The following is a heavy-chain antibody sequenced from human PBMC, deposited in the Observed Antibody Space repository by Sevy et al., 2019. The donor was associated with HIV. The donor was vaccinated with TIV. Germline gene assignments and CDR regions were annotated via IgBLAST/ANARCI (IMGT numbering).Heavy chain of an antibody. CDR1: GFTFSSYS. V-gene: IGHV3-48*02. CDR3: ARAHDYGDYREDY. D-gene: IGHD4-17*01. Sequence: GSLRLSCAASGFTFSSYSMNWVRQAPGKGLEWVSYISSSSSTIYYADSVKGRFTISRDNAKNSLYLQMNSLGDEDTAVYYCARAHDYGDYREDYWGQGTLVTVSS. J-gene: IGHJ4*02. CDR2: ISSSSSTI.